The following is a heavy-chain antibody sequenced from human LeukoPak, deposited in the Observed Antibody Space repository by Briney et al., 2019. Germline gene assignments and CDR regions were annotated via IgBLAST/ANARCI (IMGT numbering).Heavy chain of an antibody. CDR3: ARDRGYSGYALVNP. J-gene: IGHJ5*02. CDR2: INPRSGST. Sequence: ASVKVSCKASGYTFTNYYMHWVRQAPGQGLEWMGLINPRSGSTSYTQKFQGRVTMTRDTSTSTVYMELSSLRSEDTAVYYCARDRGYSGYALVNPWGQGTLVTVSS. CDR1: GYTFTNYY. D-gene: IGHD5-12*01. V-gene: IGHV1-46*01.